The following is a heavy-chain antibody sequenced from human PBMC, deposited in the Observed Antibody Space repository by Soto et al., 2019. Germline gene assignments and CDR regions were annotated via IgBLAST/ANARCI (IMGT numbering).Heavy chain of an antibody. D-gene: IGHD3-10*02. CDR1: GGSISIGGYY. CDR2: IYYSRST. V-gene: IGHV4-31*03. Sequence: SETLSLTFTVSGGSISIGGYYWSWIRQHPGKGPEWIGYIYYSRSTPYKPYLKSRVTISVDTSKNQLSLKMSSVTAADTDVYYCARSVFHWGRGTLVTVSS. CDR3: ARSVFH. J-gene: IGHJ4*02.